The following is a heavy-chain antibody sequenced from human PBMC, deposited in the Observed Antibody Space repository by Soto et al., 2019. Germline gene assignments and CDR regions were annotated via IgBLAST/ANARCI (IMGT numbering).Heavy chain of an antibody. CDR3: ARESEDLTSNFDY. V-gene: IGHV3-74*01. Sequence: PGGSLRLSCEASGFTFTMYWMHWVRQAPGKGLVWVSRVNSDGTGTTYADSVKGRFTVSRDNAKNSLYLEMNSLRAEDTAAYYCARESEDLTSNFDYWGQGTLVTVSS. CDR1: GFTFTMYW. CDR2: VNSDGTGT. J-gene: IGHJ4*02.